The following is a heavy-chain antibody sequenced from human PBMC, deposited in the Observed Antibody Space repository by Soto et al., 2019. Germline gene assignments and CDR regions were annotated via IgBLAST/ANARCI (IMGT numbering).Heavy chain of an antibody. CDR2: FRPIFGTP. Sequence: QVQLVQSGAEVKKPGSSVKVSCKASGGTFSSYSFSWVRQAPGQRLEWMGGFRPIFGTPNYAQKFLVRLTITADEVTSTVYMELSSLRSEDTAVYYCARGVTSGSFPPFDSWGQGTLVTVS. V-gene: IGHV1-69*12. CDR3: ARGVTSGSFPPFDS. J-gene: IGHJ4*02. CDR1: GGTFSSYS. D-gene: IGHD1-26*01.